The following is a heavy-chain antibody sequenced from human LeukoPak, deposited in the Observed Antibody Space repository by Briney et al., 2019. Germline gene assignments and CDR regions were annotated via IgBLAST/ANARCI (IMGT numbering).Heavy chain of an antibody. V-gene: IGHV3-49*04. CDR2: IRSKAYGGTT. CDR3: SRNYVSGSYAFDI. CDR1: GFTFGDYA. J-gene: IGHJ3*02. D-gene: IGHD3-10*01. Sequence: GGSLRLSCTGSGFTFGDYAMSWVRQAPGKGLEWVGFIRSKAYGGTTEYAASVKGRFTIPRDDSKSIAYLQMNSLEIEDTAVYYCSRNYVSGSYAFDIWGQGTMVTVSS.